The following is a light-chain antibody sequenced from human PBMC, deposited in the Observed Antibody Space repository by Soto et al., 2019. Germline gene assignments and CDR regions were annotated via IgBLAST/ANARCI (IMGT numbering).Light chain of an antibody. CDR1: QSISSN. CDR3: QQSYSSPIT. V-gene: IGKV1-39*01. CDR2: APY. J-gene: IGKJ5*01. Sequence: DIQITQSPSSLSESLGPRLTITGLSSQSISSNLNCYHQKPGKPPKLLTYAPYTLQSGVPSRFSGSKSGTDFPLPISTLQPEDFATYSCQQSYSSPITFGQGKDWIL.